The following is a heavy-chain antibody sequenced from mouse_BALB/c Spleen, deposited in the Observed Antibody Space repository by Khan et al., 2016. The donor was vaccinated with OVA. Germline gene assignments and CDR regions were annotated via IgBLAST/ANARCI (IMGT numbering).Heavy chain of an antibody. CDR3: AREGAYYRSGGWFSY. J-gene: IGHJ3*01. CDR1: GYTFTTYT. Sequence: QVQLQQSGAELARPGASVKMSCKASGYTFTTYTIHWVKQRPGQGLEWIGYINPSNGYTNYNQKFKDKSTLTADKSSSTAYMQLSSLTSDYSAVYYCAREGAYYRSGGWFSYWGQGTLVTVSA. CDR2: INPSNGYT. V-gene: IGHV1-4*01. D-gene: IGHD2-14*01.